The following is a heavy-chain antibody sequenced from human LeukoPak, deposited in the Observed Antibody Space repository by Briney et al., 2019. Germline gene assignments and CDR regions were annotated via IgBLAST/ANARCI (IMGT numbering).Heavy chain of an antibody. CDR3: AKPLPTYYYDRSGYSDY. CDR2: ISGSGGST. J-gene: IGHJ4*02. Sequence: GGSVRLSCAASGFTFSSYAMSWVRQAPGKGREWVSAISGSGGSTYYADSVKGRFTISRDNSKNTLYLQMNSLRAEDMAVYYCAKPLPTYYYDRSGYSDYWGQGTLVTVSS. V-gene: IGHV3-23*01. D-gene: IGHD3-22*01. CDR1: GFTFSSYA.